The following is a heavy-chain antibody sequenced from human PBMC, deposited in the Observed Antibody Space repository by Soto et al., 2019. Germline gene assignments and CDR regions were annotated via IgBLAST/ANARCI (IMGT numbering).Heavy chain of an antibody. J-gene: IGHJ4*02. CDR2: IIPIFGTA. D-gene: IGHD6-6*01. CDR1: GGTFSSYA. Sequence: QVQLVQSGAEVKKPGSSVKVSCKASGGTFSSYAISWVRQAPGQGLEWMGGIIPIFGTANYAQKFQGRVTMTADESTSTAYRELRSLRSEDTAVYYCARDPEYSSSSVGFDYWGQGTLVTVSS. CDR3: ARDPEYSSSSVGFDY. V-gene: IGHV1-69*12.